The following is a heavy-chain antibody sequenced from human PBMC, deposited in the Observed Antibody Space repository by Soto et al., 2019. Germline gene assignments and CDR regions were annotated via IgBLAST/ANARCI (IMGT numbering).Heavy chain of an antibody. CDR3: ARFYGYRNWFDP. D-gene: IGHD5-18*01. CDR2: IIPIFGTA. Sequence: GASVKVSCKASGGTFSSYAISWVRQAPGQGLEWMGGIIPIFGTANYAQKFQGRVTITADESTSTAYMELSSLRSEDTAVYYCARFYGYRNWFDPWGQGTLVTVSS. J-gene: IGHJ5*02. V-gene: IGHV1-69*13. CDR1: GGTFSSYA.